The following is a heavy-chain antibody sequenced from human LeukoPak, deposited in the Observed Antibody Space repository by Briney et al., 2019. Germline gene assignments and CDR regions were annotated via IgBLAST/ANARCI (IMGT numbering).Heavy chain of an antibody. CDR3: ARGAGAAGPSYYFDY. CDR2: IIPILGIA. D-gene: IGHD1-26*01. J-gene: IGHJ4*02. CDR1: GGNFSSYT. V-gene: IGHV1-69*02. Sequence: ASVKVSCKASGGNFSSYTISWVRQAPGQGLEWMGRIIPILGIANYAQKFQGRVTITADKSTSTAYMELSSLRSEDTAVYYCARGAGAAGPSYYFDYWGQGTLVTVSS.